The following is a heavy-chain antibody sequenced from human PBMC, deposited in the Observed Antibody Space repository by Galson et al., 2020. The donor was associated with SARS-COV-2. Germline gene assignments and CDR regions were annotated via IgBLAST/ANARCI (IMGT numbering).Heavy chain of an antibody. J-gene: IGHJ2*01. CDR2: IYPNGGT. CDR3: ARQGVNMIVLVTVPGWFFDL. D-gene: IGHD2-21*02. V-gene: IGHV4-38-2*01. CDR1: GYSVSTTNY. Sequence: SETLSLTCAVSGYSVSTTNYWGWVRLAPGKGLEGIGSIYPNGGTYYNPSLESRVTISVDTSRNQFSLTLASVTAADTAFYYCARQGVNMIVLVTVPGWFFDLWGRGTLVTVSS.